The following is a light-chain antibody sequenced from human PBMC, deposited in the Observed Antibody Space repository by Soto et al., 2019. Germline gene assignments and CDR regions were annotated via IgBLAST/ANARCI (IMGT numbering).Light chain of an antibody. J-gene: IGLJ1*01. CDR1: SSDVGGYNS. CDR3: SSYAGSNNFV. CDR2: EVS. Sequence: QSVLTQPPSASGSSGQSVTISCTGTSSDVGGYNSVSWYQQHPGKAPKLMIYEVSKRPSGVPDRFSGSKSGNTASLTVSGLQAEDEADYYCSSYAGSNNFVFGTGTKVNVL. V-gene: IGLV2-8*01.